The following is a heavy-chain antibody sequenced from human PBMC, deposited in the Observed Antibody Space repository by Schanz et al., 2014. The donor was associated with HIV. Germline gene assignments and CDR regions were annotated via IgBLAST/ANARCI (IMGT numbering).Heavy chain of an antibody. Sequence: QVQLVQSGAEVKKPGASVKVSCKASGYTFSSHGISWVRQAPGQGLEWMGWISGYNGHTDYEQKIQGRVTLTTDTSTSTAYMELRGLKSDDTAVYHCARRESDGALDVWGPGTTVIVSS. V-gene: IGHV1-18*01. CDR2: ISGYNGHT. CDR1: GYTFSSHG. D-gene: IGHD2-21*02. J-gene: IGHJ6*02. CDR3: ARRESDGALDV.